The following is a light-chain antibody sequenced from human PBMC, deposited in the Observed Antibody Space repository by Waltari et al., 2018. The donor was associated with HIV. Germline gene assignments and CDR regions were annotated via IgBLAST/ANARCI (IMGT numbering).Light chain of an antibody. V-gene: IGLV1-40*01. CDR3: QSYDSRLSGSV. J-gene: IGLJ2*01. Sequence: SVLTQPPSVSGAPGQRVTISCSESGSNIGATYDVHWYQHLPGTAPKLRMYGNSNRPSGGPDRFSGSRSGTSTSLAITGLQPEDEGDYYCQSYDSRLSGSVFGGGTKLTVL. CDR1: GSNIGATYD. CDR2: GNS.